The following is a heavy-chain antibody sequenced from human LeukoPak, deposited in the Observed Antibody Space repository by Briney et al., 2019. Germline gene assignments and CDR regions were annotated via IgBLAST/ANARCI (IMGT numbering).Heavy chain of an antibody. Sequence: GGSLRLSCAASGFSFSDHYMDWARQAPGKGLEWVSAITDSGGRTYYADSVKGRFTISRDNSKNTLYLQVISLRVEDTAVYYCAKGRRGDYASYGMDVWGQGTTVIVSS. V-gene: IGHV3-23*01. D-gene: IGHD2-2*01. CDR3: AKGRRGDYASYGMDV. J-gene: IGHJ6*02. CDR2: ITDSGGRT. CDR1: GFSFSDHY.